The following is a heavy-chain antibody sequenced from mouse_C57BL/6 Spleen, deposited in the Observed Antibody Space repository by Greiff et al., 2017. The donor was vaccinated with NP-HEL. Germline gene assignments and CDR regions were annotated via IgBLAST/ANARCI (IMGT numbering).Heavy chain of an antibody. V-gene: IGHV5-6*01. CDR1: GFTFSSYG. J-gene: IGHJ4*01. Sequence: EVNVVESGGDLVKPGGSLKLSCAASGFTFSSYGMSWVRQTPDKRLEWVATISSGGSYTYYPDSVKGRFTISRDNAKNTLYLQMSSLKSEDTAMYYCARHGLRLGVYYAMDYWGQGTSVTVSS. CDR3: ARHGLRLGVYYAMDY. D-gene: IGHD3-2*02. CDR2: ISSGGSYT.